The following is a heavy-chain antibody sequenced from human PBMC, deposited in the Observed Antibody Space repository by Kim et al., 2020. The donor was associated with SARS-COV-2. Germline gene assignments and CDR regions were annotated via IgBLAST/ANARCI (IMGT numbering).Heavy chain of an antibody. J-gene: IGHJ3*02. V-gene: IGHV3-64D*06. CDR3: VKDHVRYARGDAFDI. CDR2: ISSNGGST. D-gene: IGHD2-2*01. Sequence: GGSLRLSCSASGFTFSSYAMHWVRQAPGKGLEYVSAISSNGGSTYYADSVKGRFTISRDNSKNTLYLQMSSLRAEDTAVYYCVKDHVRYARGDAFDIWGQGTMVTVSS. CDR1: GFTFSSYA.